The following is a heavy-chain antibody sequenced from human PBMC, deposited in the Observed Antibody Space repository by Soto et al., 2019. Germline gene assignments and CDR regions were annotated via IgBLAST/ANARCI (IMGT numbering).Heavy chain of an antibody. Sequence: ASVKVSGKASGYTFTSYAMHWVRQAPGQRLEWMGWINAGNGNTKYSQKFQGRVTITRDTSASTAYMELSSLRSEDTAVYYCARARPEMVYATGFNYWGQGTLVTVSS. CDR2: INAGNGNT. CDR1: GYTFTSYA. J-gene: IGHJ4*02. CDR3: ARARPEMVYATGFNY. D-gene: IGHD2-8*01. V-gene: IGHV1-3*01.